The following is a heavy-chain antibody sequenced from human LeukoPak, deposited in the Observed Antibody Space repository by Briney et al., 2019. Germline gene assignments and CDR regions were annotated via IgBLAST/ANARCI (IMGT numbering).Heavy chain of an antibody. CDR2: ISRSSSYI. Sequence: GGSLRLSCAASGFSLSSYSMNWVRQAPGKGLEWVSSISRSSSYIYYADSVKGRFTISRDNAKNSLYLQMNSLRAEDTAVYYCARESQSAYYFDSSGHEDAFDIWGQGTMVTVSS. V-gene: IGHV3-21*01. CDR3: ARESQSAYYFDSSGHEDAFDI. J-gene: IGHJ3*02. CDR1: GFSLSSYS. D-gene: IGHD3-22*01.